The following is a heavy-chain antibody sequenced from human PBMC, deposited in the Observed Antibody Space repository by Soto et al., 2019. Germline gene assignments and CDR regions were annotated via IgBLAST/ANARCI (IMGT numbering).Heavy chain of an antibody. Sequence: GGSLRLSCTASGFTFSGYSVNWVRQAPGKGLEWVSYISSGSKTIYYAESVKGRFTVSRDNARNSQYLQMNSLRDEDTAVYYCAREDILGVRSFDYWGQGTLVTVSS. CDR2: ISSGSKTI. D-gene: IGHD3-9*01. J-gene: IGHJ4*02. CDR1: GFTFSGYS. CDR3: AREDILGVRSFDY. V-gene: IGHV3-48*02.